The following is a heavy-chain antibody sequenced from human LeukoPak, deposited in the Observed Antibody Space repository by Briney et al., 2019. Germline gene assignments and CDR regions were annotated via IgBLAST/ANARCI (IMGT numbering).Heavy chain of an antibody. J-gene: IGHJ1*01. CDR3: ATGNYYDSRGYYTFGY. CDR2: ISASGDNT. V-gene: IGHV3-23*01. CDR1: GFTFSSYG. Sequence: PGGSLRLSCAASGFTFSSYGMSWVRRAPGKGLEWVSAISASGDNTYYADSVKGRFTISRDNSQNTLSLQMNSLRAEDTAVYYCATGNYYDSRGYYTFGYWGQGTLVTVSS. D-gene: IGHD3-22*01.